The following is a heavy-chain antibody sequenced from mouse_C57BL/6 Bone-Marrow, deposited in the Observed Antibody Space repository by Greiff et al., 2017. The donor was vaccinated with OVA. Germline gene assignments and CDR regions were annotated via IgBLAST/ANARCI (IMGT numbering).Heavy chain of an antibody. CDR2: ISSGGDYI. CDR1: GFTFSSYA. V-gene: IGHV5-9-1*02. Sequence: EVKLVESGEGLVKPGGSLKLSCAASGFTFSSYAMSWVRQTPEKRLEWVAYISSGGDYIYYADTVKGRFTISRDNVRNTLYLQMSSLKAEDTAMYYCTRDLGDGYYPFYYAMDYWGQGTSVTVSS. D-gene: IGHD2-3*01. CDR3: TRDLGDGYYPFYYAMDY. J-gene: IGHJ4*01.